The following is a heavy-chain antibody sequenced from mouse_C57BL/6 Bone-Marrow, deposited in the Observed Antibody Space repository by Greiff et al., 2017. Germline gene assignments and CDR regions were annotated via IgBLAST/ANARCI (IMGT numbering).Heavy chain of an antibody. CDR2: INPYNGGT. CDR3: ASSSPYDFDY. CDR1: GYTFTDYY. D-gene: IGHD1-1*01. Sequence: EVQLQQSGPVLVKPGASVKMSCKASGYTFTDYYMNWVKQSHGKSLEWIGVINPYNGGTSYNQKFKGKATLTVDKSSSTGYMELNSLTSEDSAVYYCASSSPYDFDYWGQGTTLTVSS. V-gene: IGHV1-19*01. J-gene: IGHJ2*01.